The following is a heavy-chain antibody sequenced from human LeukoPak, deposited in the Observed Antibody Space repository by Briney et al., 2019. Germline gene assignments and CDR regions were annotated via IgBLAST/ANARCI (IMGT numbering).Heavy chain of an antibody. J-gene: IGHJ4*02. V-gene: IGHV1-2*02. CDR3: GRERCRGGGCYSFDF. Sequence: ASVKVSCKASGYTFTGYYMHWVRQAPGQGLEWMGWINPNSGGTNYAQKFQGRVTMTRDTSISTVYMELNRLRSDDTAVYYCGRERCRGGGCYSFDFWGQGALVTVSS. CDR2: INPNSGGT. CDR1: GYTFTGYY. D-gene: IGHD2-15*01.